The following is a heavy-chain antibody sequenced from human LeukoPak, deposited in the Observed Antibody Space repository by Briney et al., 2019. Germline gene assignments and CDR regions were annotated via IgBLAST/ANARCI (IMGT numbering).Heavy chain of an antibody. CDR1: GFTFSTYT. D-gene: IGHD4-11*01. Sequence: GSLRLSCAASGFTFSTYTMNWVRQAPGKGLEWVSYISSRSTTIYYADSVKGRFTISRDTAKNSLYLQMNSLRDEDTAVYYCARDGDSTGRHFDYWGQGTLVTV. J-gene: IGHJ4*02. CDR2: ISSRSTTI. CDR3: ARDGDSTGRHFDY. V-gene: IGHV3-48*02.